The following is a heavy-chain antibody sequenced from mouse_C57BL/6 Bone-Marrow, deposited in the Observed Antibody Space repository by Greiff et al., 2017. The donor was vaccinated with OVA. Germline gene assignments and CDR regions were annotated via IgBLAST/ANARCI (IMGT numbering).Heavy chain of an antibody. Sequence: EVQLVESGGDLVKPGGSLKLSCAASGFTFSSYGMSWVRQTPDKRLEWVATISSGGSYTYYPDSVKGRFTFSRDTATNTLYLQISSLKSEDIAMYDCGRHPYCPFAYWGQGTLVTVSA. CDR2: ISSGGSYT. D-gene: IGHD2-10*01. V-gene: IGHV5-6*01. CDR3: GRHPYCPFAY. CDR1: GFTFSSYG. J-gene: IGHJ3*01.